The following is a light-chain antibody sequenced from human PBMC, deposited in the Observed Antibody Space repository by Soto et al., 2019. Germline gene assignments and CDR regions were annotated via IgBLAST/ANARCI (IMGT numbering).Light chain of an antibody. CDR2: GAS. CDR1: QSVSSSY. J-gene: IGKJ1*01. Sequence: VVLTQSPGTLSFSPGERATLSCRASQSVSSSYLAWYQQKPGQAPRLLIYGASGRATGIPDRFSGSGSGTDCTLTISRLEAEDSAVYYCQQYGSSPGTFGQGTKVDIK. CDR3: QQYGSSPGT. V-gene: IGKV3-20*01.